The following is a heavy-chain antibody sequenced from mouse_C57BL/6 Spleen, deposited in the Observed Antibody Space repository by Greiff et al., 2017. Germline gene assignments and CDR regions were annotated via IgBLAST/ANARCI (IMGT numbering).Heavy chain of an antibody. J-gene: IGHJ2*01. D-gene: IGHD4-1*01. CDR1: GYTFTSYW. CDR3: ARGSLAGIFGY. V-gene: IGHV1-69*01. CDR2: IDPSDSYT. Sequence: QVQLQQPGAELVMPGASVKLSCKASGYTFTSYWMHWVKQRPGQGLEWIGEIDPSDSYTNYNQKFKGKATLTVDKSSSTAYMQLSSLTSEDSAVYYCARGSLAGIFGYWGQGTTLTVSS.